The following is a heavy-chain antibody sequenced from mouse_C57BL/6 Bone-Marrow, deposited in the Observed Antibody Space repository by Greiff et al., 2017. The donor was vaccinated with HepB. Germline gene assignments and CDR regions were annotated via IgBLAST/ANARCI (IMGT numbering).Heavy chain of an antibody. CDR3: ARRTTVVANAMDY. J-gene: IGHJ4*01. CDR1: GFSLTSYA. D-gene: IGHD1-1*01. Sequence: VKLQESGPGLVAPSQSLSITCTVSGFSLTSYAISWVRQPPGKGLEWLGVIWTGGGTNYNSALKSRLSISKDNSKSQVFLKMNSLQTDDTARYYCARRTTVVANAMDYWGQGTSVTVSS. V-gene: IGHV2-9-1*01. CDR2: IWTGGGT.